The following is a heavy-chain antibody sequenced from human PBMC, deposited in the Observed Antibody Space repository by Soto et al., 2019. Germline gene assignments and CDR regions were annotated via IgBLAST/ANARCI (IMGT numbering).Heavy chain of an antibody. J-gene: IGHJ4*02. V-gene: IGHV3-11*06. CDR1: GFTFSDYY. D-gene: IGHD6-19*01. CDR3: ARALAVAGTKPAYYFDY. Sequence: QVQLVESGGGLVKPGGSLRLSCAASGFTFSDYYMSWIRQAPGKGLEWVSYISSSSSYTNYADSVKGRFTISRDNAKNSRYLQMNGLRAEDTAVYYCARALAVAGTKPAYYFDYWGQGTLVTVSS. CDR2: ISSSSSYT.